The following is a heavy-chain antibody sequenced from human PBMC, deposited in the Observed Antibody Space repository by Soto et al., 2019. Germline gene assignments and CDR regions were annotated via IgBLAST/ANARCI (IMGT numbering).Heavy chain of an antibody. J-gene: IGHJ4*02. CDR2: INSDGSRT. V-gene: IGHV3-74*01. Sequence: GGSLRLSCAASGFTFSSYWMHWVRQAPGKGLVWVSRINSDGSRTTYADSVKGRFTISRDNAKNMLHLQMNSLRAEDTAIYYCAREVVVSRGASYFGYWGPGTLVTVS. CDR3: AREVVVSRGASYFGY. D-gene: IGHD2-2*01. CDR1: GFTFSSYW.